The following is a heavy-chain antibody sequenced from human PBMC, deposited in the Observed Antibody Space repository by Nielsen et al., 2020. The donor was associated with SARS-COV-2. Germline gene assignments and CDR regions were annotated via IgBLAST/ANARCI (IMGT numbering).Heavy chain of an antibody. Sequence: LRLSCTVSGGSISSGGYYWSWIRHHPGKGLGWTGYIYFSGRTCYNPSLKSRVTISVDTSKNQFSLSLRSVTAADTAVYYCARESSGYDHYNYGMDVWGQGTTVTVSS. CDR3: ARESSGYDHYNYGMDV. D-gene: IGHD5-12*01. J-gene: IGHJ6*02. CDR1: GGSISSGGYY. V-gene: IGHV4-31*03. CDR2: IYFSGRT.